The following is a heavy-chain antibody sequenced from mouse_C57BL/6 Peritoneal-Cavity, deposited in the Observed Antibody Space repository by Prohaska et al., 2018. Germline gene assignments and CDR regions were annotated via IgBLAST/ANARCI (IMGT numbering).Heavy chain of an antibody. CDR2: INTHSGEP. CDR1: AG. V-gene: IGHV9-4*01. Sequence: AGMKCVHKMPGQGFKWIGWINTHSGEPKYAEDFKGRFAFSLETSASTAYLQISNLKNEDTATYVCARSDYDYIYFDYWGQGTTLTVSS. D-gene: IGHD2-4*01. CDR3: ARSDYDYIYFDY. J-gene: IGHJ2*01.